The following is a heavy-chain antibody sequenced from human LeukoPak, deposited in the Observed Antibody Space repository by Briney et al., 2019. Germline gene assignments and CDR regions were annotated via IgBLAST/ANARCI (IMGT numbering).Heavy chain of an antibody. J-gene: IGHJ5*02. CDR1: GGTLSSYY. CDR2: IYTSGST. CDR3: ARDPNAISNWFDP. D-gene: IGHD3-3*02. V-gene: IGHV4-4*07. Sequence: SETLSLTCTVSGGTLSSYYWSWIRQPAGKGLEWIGRIYTSGSTNYNPSLKCRVTMSVDTSKHQFSLKLSSVTAADTAVYYCARDPNAISNWFDPWGQGTLVTVSS.